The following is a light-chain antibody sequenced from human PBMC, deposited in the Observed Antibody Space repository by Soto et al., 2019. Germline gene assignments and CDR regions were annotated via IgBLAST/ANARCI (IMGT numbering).Light chain of an antibody. Sequence: QSALTQPASVSGSPGQSITISCTGTSSDVGSYNLVSWYQQHPGKGPKLMIYEGSKRPSGVSNRFSGSKSGNTASLTISDLQAEDEADYYCCSYTTTTAFYVFGTGTKVTVL. CDR3: CSYTTTTAFYV. J-gene: IGLJ1*01. CDR1: SSDVGSYNL. CDR2: EGS. V-gene: IGLV2-14*02.